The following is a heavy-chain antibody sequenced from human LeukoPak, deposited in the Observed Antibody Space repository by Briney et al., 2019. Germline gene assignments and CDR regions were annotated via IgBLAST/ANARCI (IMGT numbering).Heavy chain of an antibody. V-gene: IGHV4-59*01. J-gene: IGHJ6*03. CDR3: ARGLPNCSGGSCYYYYYYMDV. D-gene: IGHD2-15*01. CDR2: IYYSGST. Sequence: SETLSLTCTVSGGSISSYDWSWIRQPPGKGLEWIGYIYYSGSTNYNPSLKSRVTISVDTSKNQFSLKLSSVTAADTAVYYCARGLPNCSGGSCYYYYYYMDVWGKGTTVTVSS. CDR1: GGSISSYD.